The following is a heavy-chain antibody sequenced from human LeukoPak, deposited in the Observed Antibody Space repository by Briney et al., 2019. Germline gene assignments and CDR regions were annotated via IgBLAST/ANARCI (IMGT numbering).Heavy chain of an antibody. CDR3: ARSGASAGSTWTFDS. J-gene: IGHJ4*02. Sequence: PGGSLRLSCAASGFTFSNYWMHWVRQAPGKGLVWVSRISSDGSTTTYADSVKGRFTISRDNAKNTLYLQVDSLRGEDSAVYYCARSGASAGSTWTFDSWGQGTLVTVSS. V-gene: IGHV3-74*01. D-gene: IGHD3/OR15-3a*01. CDR2: ISSDGSTT. CDR1: GFTFSNYW.